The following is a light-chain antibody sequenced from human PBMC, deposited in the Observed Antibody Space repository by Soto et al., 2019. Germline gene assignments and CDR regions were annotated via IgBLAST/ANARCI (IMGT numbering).Light chain of an antibody. V-gene: IGLV6-57*04. Sequence: NFMLTQPHSVSESPGKTVTISCTRTSGSIASHYVQWYQQRPGSAPTTVIYEGDQRPSGVPDRFSGSIDSSSNSASLTISGLKTEDEADYYCQSYDSSNQGVFGGGTQLTVL. CDR2: EGD. CDR1: SGSIASHY. J-gene: IGLJ2*01. CDR3: QSYDSSNQGV.